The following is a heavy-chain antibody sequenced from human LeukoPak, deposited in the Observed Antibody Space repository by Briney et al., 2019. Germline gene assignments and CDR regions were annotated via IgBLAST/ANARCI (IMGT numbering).Heavy chain of an antibody. CDR1: GFTFRSYA. CDR3: AKDSGSYPGGFDY. V-gene: IGHV3-23*01. D-gene: IGHD1-26*01. Sequence: PGGSLRLSCAASGFTFRSYAMSWVRQGPGKGPEWVSGISDDSFSRYYTESLEGRFTISRDNAKNSLYLQMNSLRAEDTALYYCAKDSGSYPGGFDYWGQGTLVTVSS. J-gene: IGHJ4*02. CDR2: ISDDSFSR.